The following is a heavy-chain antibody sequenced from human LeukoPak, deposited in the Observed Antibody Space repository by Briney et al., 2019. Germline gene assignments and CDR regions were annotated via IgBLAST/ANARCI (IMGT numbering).Heavy chain of an antibody. CDR3: GVITAGSAFDI. CDR1: GYTFTSYG. J-gene: IGHJ3*02. D-gene: IGHD3-10*01. CDR2: ISAYNGNI. V-gene: IGHV1-18*01. Sequence: ASVKVSFKASGYTFTSYGISWVRQAPGQGLEWMGWISAYNGNINYAQKLQGRVTMTTDTSTSTAYMELRSLRSDDTAVYYCGVITAGSAFDIWGQGTMVTVSS.